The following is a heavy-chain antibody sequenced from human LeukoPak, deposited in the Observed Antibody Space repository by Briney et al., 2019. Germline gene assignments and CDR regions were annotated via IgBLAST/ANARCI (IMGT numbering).Heavy chain of an antibody. J-gene: IGHJ6*03. V-gene: IGHV4-59*11. D-gene: IGHD5-18*01. Sequence: SETLSLTCTVSGGSISSHYWSWIRQPPGKGLEWIGYIYYSGSTNYNPSLKSRVTISVDTSKNQFSLKLSSVTAADTAVYYCARSLYSYHYYYYYYMDVWGKGTTVTVSS. CDR1: GGSISSHY. CDR3: ARSLYSYHYYYYYYMDV. CDR2: IYYSGST.